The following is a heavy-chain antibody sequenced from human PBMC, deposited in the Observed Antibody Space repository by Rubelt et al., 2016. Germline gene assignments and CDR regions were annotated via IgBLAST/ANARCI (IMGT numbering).Heavy chain of an antibody. CDR3: ARIDCSSTSCYFVDP. D-gene: IGHD2-2*01. Sequence: QQQLQESGPGLVKPSETLSLTCTVSGGSISSSSYYWGWIRQPPGKGLEWIGSIYYSGGTSYTPSLKSRVTISVDTSKNQVPLSVGSVTAADTAVYYCARIDCSSTSCYFVDPWGQGTQVTVSS. V-gene: IGHV4-39*07. J-gene: IGHJ5*02. CDR2: IYYSGGT. CDR1: GGSISSSSYY.